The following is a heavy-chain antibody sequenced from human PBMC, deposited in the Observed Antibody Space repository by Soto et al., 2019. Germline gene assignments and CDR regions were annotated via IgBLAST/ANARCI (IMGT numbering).Heavy chain of an antibody. CDR3: AKKARYSSGWDERDYYYMEV. CDR1: GFTLSSYA. Sequence: GGSLRLSCAAPGFTLSSYALSWVRQAPGKGLEWVSAISGSGGSTYYADSVKGRFTISRDNSKNTLYLQMNSLRAEDTAVYYCAKKARYSSGWDERDYYYMEVWGKGTTVTVSS. J-gene: IGHJ6*03. V-gene: IGHV3-23*01. D-gene: IGHD6-19*01. CDR2: ISGSGGST.